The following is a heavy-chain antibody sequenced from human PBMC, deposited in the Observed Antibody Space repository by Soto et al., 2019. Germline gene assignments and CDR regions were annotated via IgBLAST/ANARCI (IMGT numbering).Heavy chain of an antibody. CDR1: GFTFSSYA. J-gene: IGHJ6*03. V-gene: IGHV3-23*01. D-gene: IGHD3-10*01. Sequence: EVQLLESGGGLVQPGGSLRLSCAASGFTFSSYAMSWVRQAPGKGLEWVSAISGSGGSTYYADSVKGRFTISRDNSKNTLYLQMNSLRAEDTAVYYCAKAYYYGSGSYYFSEAYYYYYYMDVWAKGPRSPSP. CDR3: AKAYYYGSGSYYFSEAYYYYYYMDV. CDR2: ISGSGGST.